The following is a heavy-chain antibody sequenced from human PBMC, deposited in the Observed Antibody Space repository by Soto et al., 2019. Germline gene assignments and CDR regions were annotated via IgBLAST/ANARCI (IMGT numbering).Heavy chain of an antibody. D-gene: IGHD1-26*01. CDR1: GFAFSNYE. Sequence: EVQLVESGGGLVQPGGSLRLSCAASGFAFSNYEMNWVRQAPGKGLEWVSYISLSGSTIYYADSVKGRFTISRDDAKDSLYLEMESLRADDTAVYYCARESFSASPNFFDYWGQGTLVTVSS. J-gene: IGHJ4*02. CDR3: ARESFSASPNFFDY. V-gene: IGHV3-48*03. CDR2: ISLSGSTI.